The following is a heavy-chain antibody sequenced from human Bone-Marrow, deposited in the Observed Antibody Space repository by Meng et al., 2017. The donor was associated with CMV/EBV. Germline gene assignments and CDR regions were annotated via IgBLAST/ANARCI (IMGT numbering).Heavy chain of an antibody. CDR1: GFTFSSYA. D-gene: IGHD2-2*01. CDR2: ISGSGGST. Sequence: GESLKISCAASGFTFSSYAMSWVRQAPGKGLEWVSAISGSGGSTYYADSVKGRFTISRDNSKNTLYLQMNSLRAEDTAVYYCAKDRGYCSSTSCNYYYYYGMDVWGQGTTVTVSS. CDR3: AKDRGYCSSTSCNYYYYYGMDV. J-gene: IGHJ6*02. V-gene: IGHV3-23*01.